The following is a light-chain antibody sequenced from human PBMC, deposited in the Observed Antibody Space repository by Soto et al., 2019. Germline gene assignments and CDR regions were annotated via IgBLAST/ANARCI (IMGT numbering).Light chain of an antibody. CDR3: QQCNNWPLYT. CDR1: QSVSSN. CDR2: GAS. V-gene: IGKV3-15*01. J-gene: IGKJ2*01. Sequence: EIVMTQSPATLSVSPGERATLSCRASQSVSSNLAWYQQKPGQAPRPLIYGASTRATGIPARFSGSGSGTEFTLTISSLQSEDFAVYYCQQCNNWPLYTFGQGTKLEIK.